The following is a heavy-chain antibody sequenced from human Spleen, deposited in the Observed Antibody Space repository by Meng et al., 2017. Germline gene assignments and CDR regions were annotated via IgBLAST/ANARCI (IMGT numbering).Heavy chain of an antibody. CDR1: GYTFSSYG. V-gene: IGHV1-2*06. J-gene: IGHJ4*02. CDR2: IDPKSDNT. D-gene: IGHD6-13*01. CDR3: ARDEDISAAGYLLGDF. Sequence: QVPLVQCGAEGKEPGASVKVSCLDSGYTFSSYGIGWVRQAPGQGLEWMGRIDPKSDNTHYAQKFQGRVTMTRDTSISTAYMELSGLRSDDTAVYYCARDEDISAAGYLLGDFWGQGTLVTVSS.